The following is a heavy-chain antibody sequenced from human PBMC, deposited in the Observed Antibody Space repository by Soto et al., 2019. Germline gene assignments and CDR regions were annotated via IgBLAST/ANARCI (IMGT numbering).Heavy chain of an antibody. V-gene: IGHV4-39*01. J-gene: IGHJ6*03. CDR2: IYHSGAT. Sequence: QLRLQESGPGLVKPSETLSLTCSVFGDSIRSAHYFWGWVRQPPGKGLEWIGSIYHSGATFYDSYLSSRVTLSVDTTNNQFSLRLSSVTAADTSVYFCARQQYCGSSTCYDSLYYQYMDVWGKGTMVTVSS. D-gene: IGHD2-2*01. CDR3: ARQQYCGSSTCYDSLYYQYMDV. CDR1: GDSIRSAHYF.